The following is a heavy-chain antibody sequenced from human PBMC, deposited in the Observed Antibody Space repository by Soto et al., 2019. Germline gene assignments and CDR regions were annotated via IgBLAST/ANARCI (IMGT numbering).Heavy chain of an antibody. D-gene: IGHD1-1*01. CDR1: GYTFTGYY. Sequence: AASVKVSCKASGYTFTGYYFHWVRQAPGQGLEWMGWINPNSGGTNYAQKFQGRVTMTRDTSTNTVYMELSGLRSDDTAVYFCARERDIDTTRIFDFWGQGTLVTVSS. CDR3: ARERDIDTTRIFDF. CDR2: INPNSGGT. V-gene: IGHV1-2*02. J-gene: IGHJ4*02.